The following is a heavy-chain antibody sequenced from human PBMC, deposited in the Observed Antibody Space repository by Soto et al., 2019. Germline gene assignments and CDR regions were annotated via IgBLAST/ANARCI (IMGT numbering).Heavy chain of an antibody. D-gene: IGHD3-22*01. CDR1: GGSISSGGYY. J-gene: IGHJ6*02. Sequence: SETLSLTCAVSGGSISSGGYYWSWIRQHPGKGLEWIGYIYYSGSTYYNPSLKSRVTISVDTSKNQFSLKLSSVTAADTAVYYCARERNYDSSGYSYYYGMDVWGQGTTVTVSS. CDR3: ARERNYDSSGYSYYYGMDV. CDR2: IYYSGST. V-gene: IGHV4-31*11.